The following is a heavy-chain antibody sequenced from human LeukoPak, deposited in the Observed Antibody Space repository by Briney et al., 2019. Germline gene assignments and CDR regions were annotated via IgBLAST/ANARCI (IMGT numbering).Heavy chain of an antibody. CDR2: IRSDGSNK. D-gene: IGHD6-19*01. J-gene: IGHJ4*02. Sequence: GGSLRLSCAASGFTFSSYGMHWVRQAPGKGLEWVAFIRSDGSNKYYADSVKGRFTISRDNSKLYLQMNSLRAEDTAVYYCAKKGYSNGWRDSYYYDCWGQGTLVTVSS. V-gene: IGHV3-30*02. CDR3: AKKGYSNGWRDSYYYDC. CDR1: GFTFSSYG.